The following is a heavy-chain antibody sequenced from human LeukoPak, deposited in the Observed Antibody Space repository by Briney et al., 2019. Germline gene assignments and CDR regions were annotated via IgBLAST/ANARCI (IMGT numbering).Heavy chain of an antibody. CDR1: GFTFSNHG. CDR3: AQDRAWIEFYF. CDR2: ISPGGDTP. J-gene: IGHJ4*02. Sequence: TGGSLRLSCAASGFTFSNHGMNRVRQAPGKGLEWVSGISPGGDTPYYADSVRGRFTISRDNSKNTMYLQMNSLRAEDTAVYYCAQDRAWIEFYFWGQGTLVTVSS. D-gene: IGHD5-12*01. V-gene: IGHV3-23*01.